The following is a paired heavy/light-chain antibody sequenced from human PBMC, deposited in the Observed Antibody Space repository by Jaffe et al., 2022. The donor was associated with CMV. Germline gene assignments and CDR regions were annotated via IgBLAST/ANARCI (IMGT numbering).Heavy chain of an antibody. D-gene: IGHD2-8*01. V-gene: IGHV4-34*01. CDR1: GGSFSGHY. CDR3: VRGRVFQGDH. Sequence: QVQLQQWGAGLLKPSETLSLTCAVQGGSFSGHYWTWIRQPPGKGLEWIGEINDRGSTDYNPSLKSRVTISVDTSKNQFSLKLTSVTAADTAFYYCVRGRVFQGDHWGQGTLVTVSS. CDR2: INDRGST. J-gene: IGHJ4*02.
Light chain of an antibody. CDR1: QSVGSSGY. J-gene: IGKJ3*01. Sequence: ENVLTQSPGTLSLSPGERATLSCRASQSVGSSGYLAWYQQKPGQTPRLLIYGVSTRAIGIPDRFSGSGSGTDFTLTISRLEPEDFAVYYCQQYDTSPFTFGPGTKVDVK. CDR3: QQYDTSPFT. V-gene: IGKV3-20*01. CDR2: GVS.